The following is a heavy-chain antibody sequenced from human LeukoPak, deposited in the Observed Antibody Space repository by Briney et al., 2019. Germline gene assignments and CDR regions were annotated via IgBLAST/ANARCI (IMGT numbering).Heavy chain of an antibody. CDR3: ARAPYGDHPFDY. CDR2: IYYSGST. Sequence: SETLSLTCTVSGGSISSGGYYWSWIRQHPGKGLEWIGYIYYSGSTYYNPSLKSRVTISVDTSKNQFSLKLSSVTAADTAVYYCARAPYGDHPFDYWGQGTLVTVSS. J-gene: IGHJ4*02. V-gene: IGHV4-31*03. D-gene: IGHD4-17*01. CDR1: GGSISSGGYY.